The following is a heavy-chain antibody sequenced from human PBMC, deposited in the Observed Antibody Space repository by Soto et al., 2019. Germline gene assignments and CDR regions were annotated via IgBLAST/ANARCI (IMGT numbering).Heavy chain of an antibody. CDR1: GGSFSGYY. D-gene: IGHD5-18*01. V-gene: IGHV4-34*01. CDR3: ARVTAMANWFDP. CDR2: INHSGST. Sequence: SETLSLTCAVYGGSFSGYYWSWIRQPPGKGLEWIGEINHSGSTNYNLSLKSRVTISVDTSKNQFSLKLSSVTAADTAVYYCARVTAMANWFDPWGQGTLVTVSS. J-gene: IGHJ5*02.